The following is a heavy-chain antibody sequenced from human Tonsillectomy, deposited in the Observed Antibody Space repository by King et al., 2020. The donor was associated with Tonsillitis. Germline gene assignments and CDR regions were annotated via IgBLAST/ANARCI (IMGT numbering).Heavy chain of an antibody. CDR2: IWYDGSNK. J-gene: IGHJ6*03. CDR3: ARDDRHYAFWTGYSGDYYMDV. V-gene: IGHV3-33*08. CDR1: GFTFSYYG. Sequence: VQLVESGGGVVQPGKSLRLSCAASGFTFSYYGMNWVRQAPGKGLEWVSVIWYDGSNKYYADSVKGRFTISRDNSKNTLYLQMNSLRAEDTAVYYCARDDRHYAFWTGYSGDYYMDVWGKGTTVTVSS. D-gene: IGHD3-3*01.